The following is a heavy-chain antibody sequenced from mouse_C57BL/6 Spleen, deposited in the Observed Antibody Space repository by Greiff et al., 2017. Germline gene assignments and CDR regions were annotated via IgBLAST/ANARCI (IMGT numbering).Heavy chain of an antibody. V-gene: IGHV14-1*01. CDR2: IDPADGDT. J-gene: IGHJ4*01. CDR1: GFTITDYY. D-gene: IGHD1-1*01. Sequence: EVQLQQSGAELVMPGASVTLSCTASGFTITDYYMHWVKQRPEQGLEWIGRIDPADGDTKYAPKFKGKATMTADTSSNTAYLQYSSLRSEDTAVYDGNTFENDDPYYDSMDYWGQGTTVTVSS. CDR3: NTFENDDPYYDSMDY.